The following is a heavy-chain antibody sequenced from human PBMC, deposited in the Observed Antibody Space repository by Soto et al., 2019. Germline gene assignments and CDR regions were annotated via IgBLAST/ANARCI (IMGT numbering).Heavy chain of an antibody. V-gene: IGHV4-31*03. Sequence: SETLSLTCTVSGGSISSGGYYWSWIRQHPGKGLEWIGYIYYSGSTYYNPSLKSRVTISVDTSKNQFSLRLSSVTAADTAVYYCARVGGRNVAFDIWGQGTMVTVSS. J-gene: IGHJ3*02. CDR3: ARVGGRNVAFDI. CDR1: GGSISSGGYY. CDR2: IYYSGST.